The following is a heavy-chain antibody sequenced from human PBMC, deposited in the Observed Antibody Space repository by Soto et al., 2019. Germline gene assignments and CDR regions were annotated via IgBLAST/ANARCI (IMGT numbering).Heavy chain of an antibody. J-gene: IGHJ4*02. Sequence: EVQLVESGGGPVKPGGSLRLSCAASGFAFNTYSMNWVRQAPGKGLEWVAFITRSSSYIYYVDSVRGRFTLSRDNAKNSLYLQMNSLRAEDTAIYYCARDDGWLILDYWGQGTLVTVSS. V-gene: IGHV3-21*06. CDR2: ITRSSSYI. CDR3: ARDDGWLILDY. D-gene: IGHD6-19*01. CDR1: GFAFNTYS.